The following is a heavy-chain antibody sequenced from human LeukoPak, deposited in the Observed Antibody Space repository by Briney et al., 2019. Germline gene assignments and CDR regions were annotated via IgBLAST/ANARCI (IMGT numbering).Heavy chain of an antibody. CDR2: INHSGST. V-gene: IGHV4-34*01. CDR1: GGSFSGYS. J-gene: IGHJ4*02. D-gene: IGHD3-10*01. Sequence: SETLSLTCAVYGGSFSGYSWCWIRQPPGKGLEWIGEINHSGSTNYNPSLKSRVTISVDTSKNQFSLKLSSVTAADTAVYYCARGQRGSYGSGSYSYFDYWGQGTLVTVSS. CDR3: ARGQRGSYGSGSYSYFDY.